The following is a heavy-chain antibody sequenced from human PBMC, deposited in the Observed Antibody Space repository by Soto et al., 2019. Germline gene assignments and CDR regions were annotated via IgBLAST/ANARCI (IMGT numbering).Heavy chain of an antibody. CDR2: IYYSGST. Sequence: PSETLSLTCTVSGGSISSYYWSWIRQPPGKGLECIGYIYYSGSTNYNPSLKSRVTTSVDTSKNQFSLKLSSVTAADTAVYYCARGGYSYGYYYYGMDVWGQGTTVTVSS. CDR3: ARGGYSYGYYYYGMDV. V-gene: IGHV4-59*01. CDR1: GGSISSYY. D-gene: IGHD5-18*01. J-gene: IGHJ6*02.